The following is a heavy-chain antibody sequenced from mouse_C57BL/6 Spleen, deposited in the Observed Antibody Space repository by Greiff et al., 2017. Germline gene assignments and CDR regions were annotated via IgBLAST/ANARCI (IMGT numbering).Heavy chain of an antibody. D-gene: IGHD2-2*01. CDR2: INPNNGGT. J-gene: IGHJ1*03. V-gene: IGHV1-26*01. CDR3: ARWLPVYWYFDV. CDR1: GYTFTDYY. Sequence: EVQLQQSGPELVKPGASVKISCKASGYTFTDYYMNWVKQSHGKSLEWIGDINPNNGGTSYNQKFKGKATLTVDKSSSTAYMELRSLTSEDSAVYYCARWLPVYWYFDVWGTGTTVTVSS.